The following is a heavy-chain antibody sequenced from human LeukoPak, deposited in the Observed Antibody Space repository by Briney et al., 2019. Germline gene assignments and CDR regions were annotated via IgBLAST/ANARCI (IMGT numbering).Heavy chain of an antibody. V-gene: IGHV4-34*01. Sequence: SETLSLTCAVYGGSFSGYYWSWIRQPPGKGLEWIGEINHSGSTNYNPSLKSRVTISVDTSKNQFSLKLSSVTAADTAVYYCAKDPSRYNWNYFDYWGQGTLVTVSS. CDR1: GGSFSGYY. CDR3: AKDPSRYNWNYFDY. D-gene: IGHD1-20*01. J-gene: IGHJ4*02. CDR2: INHSGST.